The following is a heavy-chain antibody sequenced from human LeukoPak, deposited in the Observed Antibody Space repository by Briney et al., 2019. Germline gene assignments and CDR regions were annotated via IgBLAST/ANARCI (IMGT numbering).Heavy chain of an antibody. CDR2: IYYSGST. D-gene: IGHD6-19*01. CDR1: GGSVSSGSCY. V-gene: IGHV4-61*01. J-gene: IGHJ4*02. Sequence: PSETLSLTCTVSGGSVSSGSCYWSWIRQPPGKGLEWIAYIYYSGSTNYNPSLKNRVTISVDTSKNQFSLKLTSVTAADTAVYYCARSLITVAGATAGFDFWGQGTLVTVSS. CDR3: ARSLITVAGATAGFDF.